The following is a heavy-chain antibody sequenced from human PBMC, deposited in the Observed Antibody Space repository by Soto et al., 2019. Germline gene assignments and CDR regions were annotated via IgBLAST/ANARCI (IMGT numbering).Heavy chain of an antibody. CDR1: GFSFSRYG. D-gene: IGHD1-26*01. CDR2: ISYDGGDK. CDR3: AKDTDVVGAAYKFDY. V-gene: IGHV3-30*18. Sequence: SLRLSCVASGFSFSRYGMHWVRQAPGKGLEWVAVISYDGGDKYYADSVKGRFTISRDNSKNTLDLQMNSLRGEDTAVYYCAKDTDVVGAAYKFDYWGQGTLVTVSS. J-gene: IGHJ4*02.